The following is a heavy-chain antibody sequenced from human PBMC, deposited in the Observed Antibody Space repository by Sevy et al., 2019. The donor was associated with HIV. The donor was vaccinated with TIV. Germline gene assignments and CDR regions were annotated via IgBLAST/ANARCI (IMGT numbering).Heavy chain of an antibody. CDR2: IKQDGSEK. V-gene: IGHV3-7*03. CDR3: ARAQHDYGDYGVDY. J-gene: IGHJ4*02. Sequence: GGSLRLSCAASGFTFSSYWMSWVRQAPGKGLEWVANIKQDGSEKYYVDSVKGRFTISRDNSKNSLYLQMNSLRAEDRAVYYCARAQHDYGDYGVDYWGQGTLVTVSS. CDR1: GFTFSSYW. D-gene: IGHD4-17*01.